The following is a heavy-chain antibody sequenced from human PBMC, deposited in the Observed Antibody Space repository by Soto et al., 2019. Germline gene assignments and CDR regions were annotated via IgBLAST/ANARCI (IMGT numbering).Heavy chain of an antibody. V-gene: IGHV1-2*04. Sequence: QVQLVQSGAEVKKPGASVKVSCKASGYTFTANYLHWVRQAPGQGLEWMGWINPNSGATNYAQRFQAWVTMARDTPISTADLELGRLTFDDTAGYYRARVITSSRRVVWGQGTTVTVPS. CDR1: GYTFTANY. CDR3: ARVITSSRRVV. J-gene: IGHJ6*02. CDR2: INPNSGAT. D-gene: IGHD6-13*01.